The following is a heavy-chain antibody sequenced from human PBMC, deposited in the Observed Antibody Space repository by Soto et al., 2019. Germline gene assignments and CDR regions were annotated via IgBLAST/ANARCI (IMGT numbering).Heavy chain of an antibody. CDR1: GFTFSNAW. CDR2: IKSKTDGGTT. D-gene: IGHD3-10*01. J-gene: IGHJ4*02. CDR3: TTETGSPAYYYGSGSYWSDY. V-gene: IGHV3-15*01. Sequence: GGSLRLSCAASGFTFSNAWMSWVRQAPGKGLEWVGRIKSKTDGGTTDYAAPVKGRFTISRDDSKNTLYLQMNSLKTEDTAVYYCTTETGSPAYYYGSGSYWSDYWGQGTLVTVSS.